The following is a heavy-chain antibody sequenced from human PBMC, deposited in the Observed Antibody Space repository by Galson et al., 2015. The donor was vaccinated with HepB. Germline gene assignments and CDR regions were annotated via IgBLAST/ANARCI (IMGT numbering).Heavy chain of an antibody. CDR2: IWYDGSNK. CDR3: ARDGGDIVVVVAALDV. D-gene: IGHD2-15*01. Sequence: SLRLSCAASGFTFSSYGMHWVRQAPGKGLEWVAVIWYDGSNKYYADSVKGRFTISRDNSKNTLYLQMNSLRAEDTAVYYCARDGGDIVVVVAALDVWGQGTTVTVSS. CDR1: GFTFSSYG. V-gene: IGHV3-33*08. J-gene: IGHJ6*02.